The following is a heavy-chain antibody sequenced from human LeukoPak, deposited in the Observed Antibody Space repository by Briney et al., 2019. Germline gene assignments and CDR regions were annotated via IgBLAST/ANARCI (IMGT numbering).Heavy chain of an antibody. J-gene: IGHJ5*02. CDR2: IYTSGST. D-gene: IGHD3-10*01. V-gene: IGHV4-4*07. Sequence: PSETLSLTCTFSGGSISSYYWSWIRQPAGKGLEWIGRIYTSGSTNYNPSLKSRVTISVETSKNQFPLKLKSVTAADTAVYYCARGGYYGSGNDFRFDPWGQGTLVTVSS. CDR1: GGSISSYY. CDR3: ARGGYYGSGNDFRFDP.